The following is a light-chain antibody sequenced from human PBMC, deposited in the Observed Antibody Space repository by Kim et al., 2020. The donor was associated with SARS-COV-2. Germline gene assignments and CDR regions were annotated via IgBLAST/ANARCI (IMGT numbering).Light chain of an antibody. CDR2: EDN. J-gene: IGLJ3*02. CDR3: QSYDSSNQV. V-gene: IGLV6-57*04. Sequence: NFTLTQPHSVSESPGKTVTISCTRSSGSIASNYVQWYQQRPGSAPTTVIYEDNQRPSGVPDRFSGSIDSSSNSASLTISGLKTEDEADYYCQSYDSSNQVFGGGTQLTVL. CDR1: SGSIASNY.